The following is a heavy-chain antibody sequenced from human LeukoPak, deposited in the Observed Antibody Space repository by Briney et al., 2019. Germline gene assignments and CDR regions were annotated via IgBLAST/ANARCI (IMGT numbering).Heavy chain of an antibody. CDR3: ARDGYSAYDYDAFDI. D-gene: IGHD5-12*01. Sequence: RASVKVSCKASGYTLISYYMHWLRQAPGQGLEWMEIIDPNSGSTRYAQKFQGRVTVTRDMSTSTVYMEVSSLRSDDTGVYYCARDGYSAYDYDAFDIWGQGTMVTVSS. J-gene: IGHJ3*02. CDR1: GYTLISYY. V-gene: IGHV1-46*01. CDR2: IDPNSGST.